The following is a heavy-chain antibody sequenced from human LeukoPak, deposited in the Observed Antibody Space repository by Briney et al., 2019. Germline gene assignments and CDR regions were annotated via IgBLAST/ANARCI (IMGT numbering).Heavy chain of an antibody. D-gene: IGHD3-10*01. CDR2: FTSRSGTI. CDR1: GFTFSSYS. J-gene: IGHJ4*02. Sequence: PGGSLRLSCVASGFTFSSYSMNWVRQAPGKGLEWVSSFTSRSGTIYYADSVKGRFTISRDNAKNSLFLQMSSLRVEDTAVYYCASQLLWFGESVRVDYWGQGTLVTVSS. CDR3: ASQLLWFGESVRVDY. V-gene: IGHV3-21*01.